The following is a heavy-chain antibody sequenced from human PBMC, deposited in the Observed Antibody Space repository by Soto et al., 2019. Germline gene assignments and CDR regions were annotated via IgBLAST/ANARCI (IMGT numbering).Heavy chain of an antibody. J-gene: IGHJ3*02. CDR3: ARSYGNDAFDI. V-gene: IGHV4-39*01. D-gene: IGHD3-10*01. Sequence: QLQLQESGPGLVKPSETLSLTCTVSGGSIRSTSYYWGWIRQPPGKGLEWIGSIYYSGSTYYNPFHKSRVTISVDISKDHFSLKLSSVTAADTAVFYCARSYGNDAFDIWGQGTMVTVSS. CDR1: GGSIRSTSYY. CDR2: IYYSGST.